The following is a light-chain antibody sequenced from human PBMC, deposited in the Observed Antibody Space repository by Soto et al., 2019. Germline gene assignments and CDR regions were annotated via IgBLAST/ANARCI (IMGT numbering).Light chain of an antibody. V-gene: IGLV1-44*01. Sequence: QSVLTQPPSASGTPGQSVTVSCSGGSSNIGNNPVNWYQQLPGAGPKLLIYRDDQRPSGVPDRFSGSKSDASASLAIGGLQSEDEADYFCATWDDGLGAPLFGGGTKLTVL. CDR3: ATWDDGLGAPL. CDR1: SSNIGNNP. J-gene: IGLJ2*01. CDR2: RDD.